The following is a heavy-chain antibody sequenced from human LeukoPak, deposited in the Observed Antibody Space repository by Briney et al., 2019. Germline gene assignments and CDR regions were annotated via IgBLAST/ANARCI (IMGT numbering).Heavy chain of an antibody. J-gene: IGHJ4*02. V-gene: IGHV3-23*01. D-gene: IGHD6-19*01. CDR3: ARCLTSGWFLDF. CDR2: ISGSGGST. Sequence: GGSLRLSCAASGFTFSSYGMSWVRQAPGKGLEWVSAISGSGGSTYYADSVKGRFTISRDNSKNTLYLQMNSLRVEDTAVYYCARCLTSGWFLDFWGQGTLVTVSS. CDR1: GFTFSSYG.